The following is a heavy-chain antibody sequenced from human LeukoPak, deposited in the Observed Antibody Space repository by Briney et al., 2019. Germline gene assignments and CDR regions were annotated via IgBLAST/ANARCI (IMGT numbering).Heavy chain of an antibody. CDR2: ISAHNGIT. J-gene: IGHJ3*02. V-gene: IGHV1-18*01. D-gene: IGHD3-22*01. CDR3: ARDLYDSSGYYAHDAFDI. CDR1: GYTFTSYG. Sequence: GASVKVSCKASGYTFTSYGISWVRQAPGQGLEWMGWISAHNGITNYAQKLQGRVTMTTDTSTSTAYMELRSLRSDDTAVYYCARDLYDSSGYYAHDAFDIWGQGTMVAVSS.